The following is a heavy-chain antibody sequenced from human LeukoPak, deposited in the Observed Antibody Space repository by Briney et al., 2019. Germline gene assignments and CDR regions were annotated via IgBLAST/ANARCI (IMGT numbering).Heavy chain of an antibody. Sequence: SQTLSLTCAISGDSVSSNSAAWNWIRQSPSRGLEWLGRTYYRSKWYNDYAVSLKSRITINPNTSKNQFSLQLNSVAPEDTAVYYCARGGITGTTGWFDPWGQGTLVTVSS. CDR2: TYYRSKWYN. CDR1: GDSVSSNSAA. D-gene: IGHD1-7*01. V-gene: IGHV6-1*01. J-gene: IGHJ5*02. CDR3: ARGGITGTTGWFDP.